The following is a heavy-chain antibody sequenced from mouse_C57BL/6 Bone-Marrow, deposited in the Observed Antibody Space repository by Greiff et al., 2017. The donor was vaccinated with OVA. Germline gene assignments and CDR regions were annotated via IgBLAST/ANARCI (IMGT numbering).Heavy chain of an antibody. CDR3: ARTFITTVVATTDY. D-gene: IGHD1-1*01. V-gene: IGHV3-6*01. CDR2: ISYDGSN. CDR1: GYSITSGYY. Sequence: EVKLMESGPGLVKPSQSLSLTCSVTGYSITSGYYWNWIRQFPGNKLEWMGYISYDGSNNYNPSLKNRISITRDTSKNQFFLKLNSVTTEDTATYYCARTFITTVVATTDYWGQGTSVTVSS. J-gene: IGHJ4*01.